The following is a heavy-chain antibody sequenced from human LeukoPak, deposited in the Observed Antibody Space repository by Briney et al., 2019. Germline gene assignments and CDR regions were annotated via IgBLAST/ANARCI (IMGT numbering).Heavy chain of an antibody. CDR2: IYYSGST. D-gene: IGHD4-23*01. CDR3: ARDSRNSGNYYYGMDV. V-gene: IGHV4-59*01. Sequence: SETLSLTCTVSGGSISRYYWSWIRQPPGKGLEWIGYIYYSGSTNYNPSLKSRVTISVDTSKNQFSLKLSSVTAADTAVYYCARDSRNSGNYYYGMDVWGQGTTVTVSS. J-gene: IGHJ6*02. CDR1: GGSISRYY.